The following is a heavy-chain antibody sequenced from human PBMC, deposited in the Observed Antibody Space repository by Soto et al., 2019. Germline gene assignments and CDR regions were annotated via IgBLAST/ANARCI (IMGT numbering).Heavy chain of an antibody. J-gene: IGHJ4*02. CDR1: GFTFGTDW. CDR3: TRRLDTNGSAPFFEY. D-gene: IGHD2-8*01. V-gene: IGHV3-7*03. CDR2: INRGGSDR. Sequence: EVQLVESGGGLVQPGGSLRLSCAGSGFTFGTDWMSWVRQAPGKGLEWVANINRGGSDRYYVDSVKGRFTISRDNAKNALYIQMNSLRAEDTAVYYCTRRLDTNGSAPFFEYWGQGPLVTVSS.